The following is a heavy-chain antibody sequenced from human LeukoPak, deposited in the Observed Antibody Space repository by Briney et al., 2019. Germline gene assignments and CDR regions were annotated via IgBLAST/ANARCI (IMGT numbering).Heavy chain of an antibody. CDR2: ISYDGSNK. Sequence: GGSLRLSCAASGFTFSSYGMHWVRQAPGKGLEWVAVISYDGSNKYYADSVKGRFTISRDNSKNTLYLQMNSLRAEDTAVYYCAKDRDIVAASETDYWGQGTLVTVSS. D-gene: IGHD5-12*01. CDR1: GFTFSSYG. J-gene: IGHJ4*02. CDR3: AKDRDIVAASETDY. V-gene: IGHV3-30*18.